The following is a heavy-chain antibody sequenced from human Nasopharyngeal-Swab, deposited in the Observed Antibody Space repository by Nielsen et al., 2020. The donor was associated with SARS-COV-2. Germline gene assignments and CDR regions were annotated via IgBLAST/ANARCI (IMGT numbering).Heavy chain of an antibody. CDR2: IYPGDSDT. V-gene: IGHV5-51*01. J-gene: IGHJ4*02. CDR1: GYSFTSYW. Sequence: KVSCKGSGYSFTSYWIGWVRQMPGKGLEWMGIIYPGDSDTRYSPSFQGQVTISADKSISTAYLQWSSLKASDTAMYCCARLWGIVGRGVVYWGQGTLVTVSS. D-gene: IGHD1-26*01. CDR3: ARLWGIVGRGVVY.